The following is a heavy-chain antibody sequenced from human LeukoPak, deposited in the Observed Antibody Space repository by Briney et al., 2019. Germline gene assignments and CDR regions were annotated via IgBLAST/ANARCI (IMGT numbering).Heavy chain of an antibody. Sequence: GGSLRLSCAASGFTFISYWMNWVRQAPGKGLVWVSRINGYGSSTDFADSVKGRFTISRDNAKNTLYLQMNSLRAEDTAVYYCARDAPGNTALDYWGQGTLVTVSS. V-gene: IGHV3-74*01. D-gene: IGHD5-18*01. CDR1: GFTFISYW. J-gene: IGHJ4*02. CDR3: ARDAPGNTALDY. CDR2: INGYGSST.